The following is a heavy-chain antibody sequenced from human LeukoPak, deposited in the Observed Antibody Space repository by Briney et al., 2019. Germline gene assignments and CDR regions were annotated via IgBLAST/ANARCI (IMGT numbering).Heavy chain of an antibody. CDR1: GFTFSSYS. Sequence: GGSLRLSCAASGFTFSSYSMNWVRQAPGKGLEWVSSISSRSSYIYYADSMKGRFTISRDNTRNSLYLQMNSLRAEDTAVYYCARGAETSGFSKWGQGTLVTVSS. J-gene: IGHJ4*02. V-gene: IGHV3-21*01. CDR3: ARGAETSGFSK. D-gene: IGHD3-22*01. CDR2: ISSRSSYI.